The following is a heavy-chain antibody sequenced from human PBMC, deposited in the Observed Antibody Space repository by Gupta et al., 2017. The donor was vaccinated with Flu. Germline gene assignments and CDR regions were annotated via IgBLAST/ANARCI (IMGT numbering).Heavy chain of an antibody. CDR2: IYYSGST. V-gene: IGHV4-31*02. CDR3: AAAYYGDYEYYFDY. Sequence: RQHPGKGLEWIGYIYYSGSTYYNPSLKSRVTISVDTSKNQFSLKLSSVTAADTAVYYCAAAYYGDYEYYFDYWGQGTLVTVSS. J-gene: IGHJ4*02. D-gene: IGHD4-17*01.